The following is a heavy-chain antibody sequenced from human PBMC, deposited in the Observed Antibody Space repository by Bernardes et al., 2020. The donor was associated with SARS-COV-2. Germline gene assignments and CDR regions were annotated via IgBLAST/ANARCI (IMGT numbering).Heavy chain of an antibody. D-gene: IGHD3-3*01. CDR2: IYYSGST. CDR3: ASHCTVTSFGVVIMAGHIDC. CDR1: VGSISSSSYY. Sequence: SETLSLTCTVSVGSISSSSYYCGWIRQPPGKVLEWIGSIYYSGSTYYNPSLKSRVTISVDTSKNQFSLKLGSVTAADTAVYYCASHCTVTSFGVVIMAGHIDCRGQGKVVTVYS. V-gene: IGHV4-39*01. J-gene: IGHJ4*02.